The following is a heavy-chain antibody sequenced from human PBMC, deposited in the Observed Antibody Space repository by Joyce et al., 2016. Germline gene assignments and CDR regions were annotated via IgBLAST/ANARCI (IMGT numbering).Heavy chain of an antibody. CDR1: GFILSSYS. CDR3: ARDVLTTVTKAYGY. V-gene: IGHV3-21*01. J-gene: IGHJ4*02. Sequence: EVQLVESGGGLVKPGESLRLSCTASGFILSSYSMNWVRQAPGKGLEWVSSISRDNTYIFHADSVKGRFTISRDNARNSLYLQMNSLRAEDTAVYYCARDVLTTVTKAYGYWGQGTLVAVSS. CDR2: ISRDNTYI. D-gene: IGHD4-11*01.